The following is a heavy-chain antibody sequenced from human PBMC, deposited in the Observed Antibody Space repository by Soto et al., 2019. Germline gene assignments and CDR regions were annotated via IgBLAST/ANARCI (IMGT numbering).Heavy chain of an antibody. Sequence: SVKVSCKASGGTFSSYTISWVRQAPGQGLEWMGRIIPILGIANYAQKFQGRVTITADKSTSTAYMELSSLRSEDTAVYYCARAGTATKPNWFDPWGQGTLVTVSS. D-gene: IGHD1-26*01. J-gene: IGHJ5*02. CDR3: ARAGTATKPNWFDP. CDR1: GGTFSSYT. CDR2: IIPILGIA. V-gene: IGHV1-69*02.